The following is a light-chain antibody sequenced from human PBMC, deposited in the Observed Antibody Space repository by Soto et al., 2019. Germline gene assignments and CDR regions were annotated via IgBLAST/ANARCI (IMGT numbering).Light chain of an antibody. CDR1: SSDVGGYNY. Sequence: QSALTQPRSVSGSPGQSVTISCTGTSSDVGGYNYVSWYQQHPGKAPKLIINDVSKRPSGVPDRFAGSKSGNTASLTISGLQDEDEADYYCCSYAGSHSWVFGGGTKLTVL. J-gene: IGLJ3*02. CDR3: CSYAGSHSWV. CDR2: DVS. V-gene: IGLV2-11*01.